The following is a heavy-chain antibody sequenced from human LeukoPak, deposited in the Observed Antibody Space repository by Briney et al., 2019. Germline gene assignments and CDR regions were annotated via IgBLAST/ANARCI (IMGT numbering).Heavy chain of an antibody. Sequence: GGSLRLSCAASGFTFSSNYMSWVRQAPGKGLEWVSVIYSGGSTYYADSVKGRFTISRDNSKNTLYLQMNSLRAEDTAVYYCARAPPDYYDSSGGDAFDIWGQGTMVTVSS. CDR3: ARAPPDYYDSSGGDAFDI. CDR1: GFTFSSNY. J-gene: IGHJ3*02. D-gene: IGHD3-22*01. V-gene: IGHV3-53*01. CDR2: IYSGGST.